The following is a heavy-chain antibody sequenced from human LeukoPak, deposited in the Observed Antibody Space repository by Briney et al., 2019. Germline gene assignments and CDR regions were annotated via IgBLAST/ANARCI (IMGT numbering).Heavy chain of an antibody. CDR3: AKDLGYNDDY. D-gene: IGHD5-24*01. CDR1: GFTFSDYY. V-gene: IGHV3-30*02. CDR2: IRSDGSNK. Sequence: PGGSLRLSCAASGFTFSDYYMSWIRQAPGKGLEWETFIRSDGSNKYYADSVKGRFTISRDNSRNTLYLQMDSLRTEDTAVYYCAKDLGYNDDYWGQGTLVTVSS. J-gene: IGHJ4*02.